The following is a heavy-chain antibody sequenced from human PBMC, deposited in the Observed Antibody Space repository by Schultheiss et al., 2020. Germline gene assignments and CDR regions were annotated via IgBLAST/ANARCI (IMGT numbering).Heavy chain of an antibody. J-gene: IGHJ6*02. V-gene: IGHV3-33*01. CDR1: GFTFSSYV. CDR3: ARRWGSGSWYYYYGMDV. CDR2: IYYDGGKR. Sequence: SLRLSCAASGFTFSSYVMHWVRQAPGKGLEWVAFIYYDGGKRNYADSVRGRFTISRDNAKNSLYLQMNSLRDEDTAMYYCARRWGSGSWYYYYGMDVWGQGTTVTVSS. D-gene: IGHD6-13*01.